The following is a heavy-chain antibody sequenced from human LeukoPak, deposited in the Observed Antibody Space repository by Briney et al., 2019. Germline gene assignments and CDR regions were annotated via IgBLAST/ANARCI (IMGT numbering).Heavy chain of an antibody. D-gene: IGHD6-19*01. J-gene: IGHJ4*02. CDR1: GFTVSSNY. CDR3: ARVGGYSSGPDY. V-gene: IGHV3-53*01. CDR2: IYSGGST. Sequence: GGSLRLSCAASGFTVSSNYMSWVRQAPGKGLEWVSVIYSGGSTYYADSVKGRFTISRDNSKNTLYFQMNSLRAEDTAVYYCARVGGYSSGPDYWGQGTLVTVSS.